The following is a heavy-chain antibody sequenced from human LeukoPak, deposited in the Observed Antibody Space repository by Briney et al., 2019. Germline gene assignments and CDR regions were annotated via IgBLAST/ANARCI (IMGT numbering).Heavy chain of an antibody. CDR3: GFGELSGYFDY. CDR2: IYYSGST. J-gene: IGHJ4*02. D-gene: IGHD3-10*01. V-gene: IGHV4-31*03. CDR1: GGSITSGGYY. Sequence: PSETLSLTCTVSGGSITSGGYYWNWIRQHPGKGLEWIGYIYYSGSTYYNPSLKSRVTISVDTSKNHFSLKLSSVTAADTAVYYCGFGELSGYFDYWGQGTLVTVSS.